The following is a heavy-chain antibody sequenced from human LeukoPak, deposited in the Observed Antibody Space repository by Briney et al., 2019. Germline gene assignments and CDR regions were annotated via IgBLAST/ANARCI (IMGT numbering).Heavy chain of an antibody. CDR1: GGTFSSYA. J-gene: IGHJ4*02. D-gene: IGHD3-9*01. CDR2: IIPLFGTA. V-gene: IGHV1-69*13. Sequence: SVKVSCKASGGTFSSYAISRVRQAPGQRLECMGGIIPLFGTANYAQKFPGRVTITADESTSTADIERSSLRSEDTAVYYCATRDQLRYFDWSFDYWGQGTLVTVSS. CDR3: ATRDQLRYFDWSFDY.